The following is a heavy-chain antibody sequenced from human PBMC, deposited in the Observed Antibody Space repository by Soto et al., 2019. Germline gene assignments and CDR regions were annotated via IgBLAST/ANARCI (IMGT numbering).Heavy chain of an antibody. CDR2: TYHSGST. D-gene: IGHD2-2*02. CDR3: ARDLVVVVPAAITLNDYYYYGMDV. CDR1: GVSISSSNW. J-gene: IGHJ6*02. Sequence: SETLSLTCAVSGVSISSSNWLSWVRQPPGKGLEWIGETYHSGSTNYNPSLKSRVTISVDKSKNQFSLKLSSVTAADTAVYYCARDLVVVVPAAITLNDYYYYGMDVWGQGTTVTVSS. V-gene: IGHV4-4*02.